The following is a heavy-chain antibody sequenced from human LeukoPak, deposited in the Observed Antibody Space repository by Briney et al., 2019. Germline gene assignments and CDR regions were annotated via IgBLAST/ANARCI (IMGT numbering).Heavy chain of an antibody. Sequence: GESLKISCQGSGYNFPIYWIGWVRQMPGQGLEWMGIIYPDDSNTIYGPSFQGQVTISADKSISTAYLQWSSLKASDSAMYYCGRIPAAGSLKGSFDIWGQGTMVTVSS. CDR3: GRIPAAGSLKGSFDI. CDR1: GYNFPIYW. D-gene: IGHD6-13*01. V-gene: IGHV5-51*01. J-gene: IGHJ3*02. CDR2: IYPDDSNT.